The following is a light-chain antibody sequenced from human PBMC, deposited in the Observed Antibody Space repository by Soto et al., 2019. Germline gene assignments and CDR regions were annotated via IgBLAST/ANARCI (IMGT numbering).Light chain of an antibody. CDR3: QQYGSSPWT. J-gene: IGKJ1*01. CDR2: GAS. V-gene: IGKV3-20*01. Sequence: EIVLTQSPGTLSLSPGERATLSCRASQSVSSSYLAWYQQKPGQAPRLLIYGASSRATGIPDRFSGSGSGTDFTLIIGRLEPEDFAMYYCQQYGSSPWTFGQGTKVEIK. CDR1: QSVSSSY.